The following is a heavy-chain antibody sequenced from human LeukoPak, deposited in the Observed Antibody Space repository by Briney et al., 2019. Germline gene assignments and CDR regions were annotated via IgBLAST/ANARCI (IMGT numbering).Heavy chain of an antibody. CDR3: ARCYDRNGYTFDF. J-gene: IGHJ4*02. V-gene: IGHV4-31*03. CDR1: GGSISSGGYY. Sequence: KPSQTLSLTCTVSGGSISSGGYYWSWIRQHPGKGLEWIGYIYYSGSTYYSPSLKSRVTISVDTSKNQFSLKLTSVTAADTAVYYCARCYDRNGYTFDFWGQGTLVTVSS. CDR2: IYYSGST. D-gene: IGHD3-22*01.